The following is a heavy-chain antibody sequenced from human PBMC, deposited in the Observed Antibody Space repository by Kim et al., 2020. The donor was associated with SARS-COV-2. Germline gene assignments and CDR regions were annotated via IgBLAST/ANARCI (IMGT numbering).Heavy chain of an antibody. Sequence: GGSLRLSCAVSGFSFSAIAVSWVRQAPGKGLEWVSTINGGGVNTDYADSVKGRLTISRDNSKNMLFLQIDSLRTEDTALYYCARDRGSTGTYYFDYWGQGTLVTVSS. CDR1: GFSFSAIA. V-gene: IGHV3-23*01. CDR3: ARDRGSTGTYYFDY. J-gene: IGHJ4*02. CDR2: INGGGVNT. D-gene: IGHD2-8*02.